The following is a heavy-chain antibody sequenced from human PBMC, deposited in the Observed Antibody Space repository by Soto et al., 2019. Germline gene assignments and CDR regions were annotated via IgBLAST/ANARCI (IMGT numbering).Heavy chain of an antibody. V-gene: IGHV1-46*01. CDR1: VSIFTSYY. Sequence: ASVKVSCKASVSIFTSYYMHWVRQAPGQGLEWMGIINPSGGSTSYAQKFQGRVTMTRDTSTSTVYMELSSLRSEDTAVYYCARDPPNPGNRHGMDVWGQGTTVTVSS. D-gene: IGHD4-4*01. J-gene: IGHJ6*02. CDR2: INPSGGST. CDR3: ARDPPNPGNRHGMDV.